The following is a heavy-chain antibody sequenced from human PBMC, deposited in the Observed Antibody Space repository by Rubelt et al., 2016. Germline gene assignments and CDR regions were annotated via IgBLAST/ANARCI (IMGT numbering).Heavy chain of an antibody. V-gene: IGHV4-39*07. CDR1: GGSISSSSYY. Sequence: QLQLQESGPGLVKPSETLSLTCTVSGGSISSSSYYWGWIRQPPGKGLEWIGSIYYSGSTYYNPSLKGRVSISVDTSKNPFSLKLSSVTAADTAVYYCARVGGNLYYYYYYMDVWGKGTTVTVSS. CDR2: IYYSGST. D-gene: IGHD4-23*01. CDR3: ARVGGNLYYYYYYMDV. J-gene: IGHJ6*03.